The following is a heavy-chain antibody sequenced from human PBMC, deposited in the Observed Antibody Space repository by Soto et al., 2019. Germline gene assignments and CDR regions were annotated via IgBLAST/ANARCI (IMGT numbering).Heavy chain of an antibody. CDR1: GGTFTSYA. CDR3: ARLGIRFL. CDR2: IIPIFGTA. D-gene: IGHD3-3*01. Sequence: SVKVSCKASGGTFTSYAISWVRQAPGQGLEWMGGIIPIFGTANYAQKLQGRVTITADESTSTASMELSSLTSEDTAMYYCARLGIRFLWGQGTLVTVSS. V-gene: IGHV1-69*13. J-gene: IGHJ4*02.